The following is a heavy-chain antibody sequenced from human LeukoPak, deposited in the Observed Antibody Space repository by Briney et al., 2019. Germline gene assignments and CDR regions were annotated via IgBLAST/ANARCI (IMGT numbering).Heavy chain of an antibody. Sequence: GGSLGLSCAASGFTVSSNYMSWVRQAPGKGLEWVSVIYSGGSTYYADSVKGRSTISRHNSKNTLYLQMNSLRAEDTAVYYCARDSPAVGGLNYFDSWGQGTLVTVSS. CDR2: IYSGGST. CDR3: ARDSPAVGGLNYFDS. CDR1: GFTVSSNY. V-gene: IGHV3-53*04. D-gene: IGHD3-10*01. J-gene: IGHJ4*02.